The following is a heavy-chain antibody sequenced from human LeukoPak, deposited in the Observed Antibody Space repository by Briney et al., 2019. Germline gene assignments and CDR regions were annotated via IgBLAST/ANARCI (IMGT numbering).Heavy chain of an antibody. D-gene: IGHD3-22*01. CDR1: GYTFTSYD. CDR3: AAYYYDSSGYYSRLYGMDV. CDR2: MNPNSGST. Sequence: ASVKVSCKASGYTFTSYDINWVRQATGQGLEWMGWMNPNSGSTGYAQKFQGRVTMTRNTSISTAYMELSSLRSEDTAVYYCAAYYYDSSGYYSRLYGMDVWGQGTTVTVSS. J-gene: IGHJ6*02. V-gene: IGHV1-8*01.